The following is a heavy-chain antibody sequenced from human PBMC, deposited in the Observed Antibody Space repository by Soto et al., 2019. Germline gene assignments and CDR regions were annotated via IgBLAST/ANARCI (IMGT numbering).Heavy chain of an antibody. CDR1: GFTFSSYA. D-gene: IGHD3-22*01. V-gene: IGHV3-23*01. CDR3: AKDWIVVQWLAVVDY. CDR2: ISGSGGST. Sequence: GGSLRLSCAASGFTFSSYAMSWVRQAPGKGLEWVSAISGSGGSTYYADSVKGRFTISRDNSKNTLYLQMNSLRAEDTAVYYCAKDWIVVQWLAVVDYWGQGTLVTVSS. J-gene: IGHJ4*02.